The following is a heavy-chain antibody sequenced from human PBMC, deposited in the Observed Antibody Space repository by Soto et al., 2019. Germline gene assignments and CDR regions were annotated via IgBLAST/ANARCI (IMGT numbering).Heavy chain of an antibody. J-gene: IGHJ3*02. CDR2: IKGKSDGETT. Sequence: EVQLVESGGGLVKPGGSLRLSCVASGLTFSHAWMNWVRQAPGKGLEWVGRIKGKSDGETTGYAAPVKGRFTISREDSRHTLFLQMNRLKTEDTDVYYCGTELQLLSALDMWGQGTLVTVSS. V-gene: IGHV3-15*07. CDR3: GTELQLLSALDM. D-gene: IGHD2-15*01. CDR1: GLTFSHAW.